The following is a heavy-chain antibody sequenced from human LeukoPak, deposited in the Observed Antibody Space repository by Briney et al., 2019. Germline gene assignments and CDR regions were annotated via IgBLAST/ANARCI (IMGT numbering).Heavy chain of an antibody. CDR2: IYYSGST. V-gene: IGHV4-30-4*08. J-gene: IGHJ2*01. CDR1: GGSISSGDYY. Sequence: PSETLSHTCTVSGGSISSGDYYWSWIRQPPGKGLEWIGYIYYSGSTYYNPSLKSRVTISVDTSKNQFSLKLSSVTAADTAVYYCARDGPKSCELLDWYFDLWGRGTLVTVSS. CDR3: ARDGPKSCELLDWYFDL. D-gene: IGHD1-26*01.